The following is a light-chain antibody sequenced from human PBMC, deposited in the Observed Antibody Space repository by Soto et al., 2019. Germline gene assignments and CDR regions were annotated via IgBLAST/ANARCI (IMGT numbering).Light chain of an antibody. CDR3: QQYSGDPPWT. Sequence: DIAMTQSPDSLAVSLGERATINCRSSQSVLYSYNNKNYLGWYQQKPGQPPELLIYWASTRESGVPDRFSGSGSGTDSTLTISSLQAEDEAVYYCQQYSGDPPWTFGQGTKVEIK. V-gene: IGKV4-1*01. CDR2: WAS. CDR1: QSVLYSYNNKNY. J-gene: IGKJ1*01.